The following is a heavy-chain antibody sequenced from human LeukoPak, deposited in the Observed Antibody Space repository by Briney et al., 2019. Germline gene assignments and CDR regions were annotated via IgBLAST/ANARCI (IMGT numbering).Heavy chain of an antibody. CDR3: ATDGFAVSGYYH. J-gene: IGHJ5*02. CDR2: IYYRGST. Sequence: PSETLSLTCTVSGVSISSYYWSWIRQPPGKGLEWIGYIYYRGSTNYNPSLRGRVTISEDTSKNQFSLKLSSVTAEDTAVYYCATDGFAVSGYYHWGQGTLVTVSS. D-gene: IGHD3-22*01. CDR1: GVSISSYY. V-gene: IGHV4-59*01.